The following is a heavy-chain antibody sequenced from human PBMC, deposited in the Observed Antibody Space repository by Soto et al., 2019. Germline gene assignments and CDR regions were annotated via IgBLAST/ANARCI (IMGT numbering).Heavy chain of an antibody. J-gene: IGHJ6*02. D-gene: IGHD3-22*01. CDR1: GFTFSDHY. CDR3: AKEIRSTYYYDSSGRTGSYGMDV. Sequence: PGGSLRLSCAASGFTFSDHYMDWVRQAPGKGLEWVGRMKNKANSYTIVYAASVKGRFTISRDDSKNSLYLQMNSLKTEDTAVYYCAKEIRSTYYYDSSGRTGSYGMDVWGQGTTVTVSS. V-gene: IGHV3-72*01. CDR2: MKNKANSYTI.